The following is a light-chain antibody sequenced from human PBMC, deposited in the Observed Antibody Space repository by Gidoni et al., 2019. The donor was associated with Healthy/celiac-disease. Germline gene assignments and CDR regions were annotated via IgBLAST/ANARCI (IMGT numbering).Light chain of an antibody. CDR3: QQYDNLPTWT. CDR1: QDISNY. J-gene: IGKJ1*01. Sequence: DIQMTQSPSSLSASVGDRVTITCQASQDISNYLNWYQQKPGKAPKLQIYDASNLETGGPSRFSGSGSGTDFTFAISSLQPEDIATYYCQQYDNLPTWTFGQGTKVEIK. V-gene: IGKV1-33*01. CDR2: DAS.